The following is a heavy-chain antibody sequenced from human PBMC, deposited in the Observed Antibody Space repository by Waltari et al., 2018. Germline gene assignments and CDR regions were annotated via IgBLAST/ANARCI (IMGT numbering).Heavy chain of an antibody. CDR1: GFTFSSYW. D-gene: IGHD6-19*01. J-gene: IGHJ4*02. CDR3: ARNLPRYSSGWYHY. CDR2: KKQDGSEK. Sequence: EVQLVESGGGLVQPGGSLRLSCAASGFTFSSYWMSWVRQAPGKGLGWVANKKQDGSEKYYVDSVKGRFTISRDNAKNSLYLQMNSLRAEDTAVYYCARNLPRYSSGWYHYWGQGTLVTVSS. V-gene: IGHV3-7*01.